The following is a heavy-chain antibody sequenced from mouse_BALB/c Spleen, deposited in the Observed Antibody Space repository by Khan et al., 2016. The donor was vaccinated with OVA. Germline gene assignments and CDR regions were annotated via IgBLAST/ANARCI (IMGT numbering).Heavy chain of an antibody. J-gene: IGHJ2*01. Sequence: EVQLQQSGPELVKPGASMKISCKASGYSFTGYTMNWVKQSHGKNLEWIGHINPYNGGSSYNQKFKGKATLTVDKSSSTAYMELLSLTSEDSAVYYCTRRGYDGYYDYFDYRGQGTTLTVSS. D-gene: IGHD2-3*01. V-gene: IGHV1-31*01. CDR1: GYSFTGYT. CDR2: INPYNGGS. CDR3: TRRGYDGYYDYFDY.